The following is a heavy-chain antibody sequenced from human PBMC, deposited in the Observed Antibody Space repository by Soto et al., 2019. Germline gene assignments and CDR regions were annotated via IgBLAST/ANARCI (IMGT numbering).Heavy chain of an antibody. CDR1: GGSISSYY. J-gene: IGHJ6*02. CDR3: ARTVRWQQRGYYYYGMDV. V-gene: IGHV4-59*01. D-gene: IGHD1-1*01. Sequence: SETLSLTCTVSGGSISSYYWSWIRQPPGKGLEWIGYIYYSGSTNYNPSLKSRVTISVDTSKNQFSLKLSSVTAADTAVYYCARTVRWQQRGYYYYGMDVWGQGTTVTVSS. CDR2: IYYSGST.